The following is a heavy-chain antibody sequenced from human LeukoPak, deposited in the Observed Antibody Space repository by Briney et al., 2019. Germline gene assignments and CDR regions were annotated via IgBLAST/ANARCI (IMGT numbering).Heavy chain of an antibody. CDR3: AIDPNWGTHS. Sequence: GGSLRLSCAASGFTFSSYWMNWVRQAPGKGLVWVSRIASDGSSTTYADSVKGRFTISRDNSKNALYLQMNSLRVEDTAVYYCAIDPNWGTHSWGQGVLVTVSS. CDR1: GFTFSSYW. V-gene: IGHV3-74*01. D-gene: IGHD7-27*01. CDR2: IASDGSST. J-gene: IGHJ4*02.